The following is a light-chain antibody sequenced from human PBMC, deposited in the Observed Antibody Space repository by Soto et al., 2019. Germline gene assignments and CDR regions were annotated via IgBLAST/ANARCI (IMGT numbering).Light chain of an antibody. Sequence: DIQMTQSPSSLSASVGDRVTITCRASQGIRNDLAWYQQKPGKAPERLIYDASSFQSGVPSRFSGSGSGTEFTHTISSLQPEDSATYYCLQHNNYPPITFGQGTRLQIK. J-gene: IGKJ5*01. V-gene: IGKV1-17*01. CDR3: LQHNNYPPIT. CDR1: QGIRND. CDR2: DAS.